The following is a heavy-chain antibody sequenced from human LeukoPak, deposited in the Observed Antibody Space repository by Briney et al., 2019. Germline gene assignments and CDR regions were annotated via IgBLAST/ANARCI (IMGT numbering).Heavy chain of an antibody. CDR2: INSDESTT. CDR3: ARDANLRYNWNSDFDY. Sequence: GGSLRLSCAASRFTFSNYWMHWVRQAPGKGLVWVSRINSDESTTNYADSVKGRFTISRDNAKNTLHLQMNSLRAEDTAVYYCARDANLRYNWNSDFDYWGQGTLVTVSS. J-gene: IGHJ4*02. V-gene: IGHV3-74*01. CDR1: RFTFSNYW. D-gene: IGHD1-7*01.